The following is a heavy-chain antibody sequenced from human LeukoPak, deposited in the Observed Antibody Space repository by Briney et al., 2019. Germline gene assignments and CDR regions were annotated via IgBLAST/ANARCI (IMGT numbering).Heavy chain of an antibody. CDR3: ARTETLIVVVPAAIGAKFDYYYYMDV. CDR2: IKQDGSEK. J-gene: IGHJ6*03. Sequence: GGSLRLSCAASGFTFSSYWMSWVRQAPGKGLEWVANIKQDGSEKYYVDSVKGRFTISRDNAKNSLYLQMNSLRAEDTAVYYCARTETLIVVVPAAIGAKFDYYYYMDVWGKGTTVTVSS. CDR1: GFTFSSYW. V-gene: IGHV3-7*01. D-gene: IGHD2-2*02.